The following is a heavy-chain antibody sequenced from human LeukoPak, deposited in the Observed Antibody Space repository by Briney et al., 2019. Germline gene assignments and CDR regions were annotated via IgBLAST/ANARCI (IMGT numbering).Heavy chain of an antibody. CDR3: ARQAGTKDHIDY. D-gene: IGHD6-13*01. Sequence: SETLSLTCTVSGGSISSYYWSWIRQPPGKGLEWIGYIYYSGSTNYNPSLKSRVTISVGTSKNQFSLKLSSVTAADTAVYYCARQAGTKDHIDYWGQGTLVTVSS. V-gene: IGHV4-59*08. CDR2: IYYSGST. CDR1: GGSISSYY. J-gene: IGHJ4*02.